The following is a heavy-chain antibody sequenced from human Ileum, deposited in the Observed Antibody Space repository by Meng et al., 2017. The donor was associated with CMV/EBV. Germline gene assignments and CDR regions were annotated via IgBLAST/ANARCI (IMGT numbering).Heavy chain of an antibody. J-gene: IGHJ3*02. CDR2: IYYSGST. CDR3: ARGDPMDAFDI. CDR1: GGSISSGGYY. D-gene: IGHD3-16*01. Sequence: SETLSLTCTVSGGSISSGGYYWSWIRQHPGKGLEWIGYIYYSGSTYYNPSLKSRVTISVDTSKNQFSLKLSSVSATDTAVYYCARGDPMDAFDIWGQGTMVTVSS. V-gene: IGHV4-31*03.